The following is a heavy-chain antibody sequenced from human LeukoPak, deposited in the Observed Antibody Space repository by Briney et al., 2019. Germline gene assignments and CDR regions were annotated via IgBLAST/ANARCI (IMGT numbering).Heavy chain of an antibody. Sequence: PGGSLRLSCVGSGLSVIDEMNWVRQAPGKGLEWVSHINADATTKTYADSVKGRFSISRDGAKNSLYLQMNNLRVDDTATYYCARRFRNWGQGILVTVSS. J-gene: IGHJ4*02. CDR1: GLSVIDE. CDR3: ARRFRN. CDR2: INADATTK. V-gene: IGHV3-48*03.